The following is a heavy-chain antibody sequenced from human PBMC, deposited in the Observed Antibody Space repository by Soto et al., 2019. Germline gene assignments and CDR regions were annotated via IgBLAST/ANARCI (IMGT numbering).Heavy chain of an antibody. V-gene: IGHV3-30*04. CDR1: GFTFSSYA. Sequence: GGSLRLSCAASGFTFSSYAMHWVRQAPGKGLEWVAVISYDGSNKYYADSVKGRFTISRDNSKNTLYLQMNSLRAEDTAVYYCARVSWPGDLWYFDLWGRGTLVTVSS. CDR2: ISYDGSNK. J-gene: IGHJ2*01. CDR3: ARVSWPGDLWYFDL. D-gene: IGHD7-27*01.